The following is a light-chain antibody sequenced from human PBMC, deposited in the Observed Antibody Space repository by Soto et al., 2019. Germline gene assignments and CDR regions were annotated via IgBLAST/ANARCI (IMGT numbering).Light chain of an antibody. CDR2: IAS. J-gene: IGKJ5*01. CDR3: QQVNSYPIT. Sequence: IQLAQSPSFLSSAVGDIFTITCRASQGIRSYLAWYQQKPGRAPKLLMYIASTLQTGVPSRFSGSGSGTEFTLTITSLQPEDFATYYCQQVNSYPITFGQGTRLEIK. V-gene: IGKV1-9*01. CDR1: QGIRSY.